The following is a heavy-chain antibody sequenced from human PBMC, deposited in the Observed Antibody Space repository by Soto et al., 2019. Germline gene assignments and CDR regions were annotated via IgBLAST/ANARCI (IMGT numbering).Heavy chain of an antibody. Sequence: GGSLRLSCAASGFTFDDYTMHWVRQAPGKGLEWVSLISRDGKSTSYADSVKGRFTISRDNSKNSLFLQMNSLRANDTALYYCAKLTVGGTRDYWGQGTLVTVYS. CDR1: GFTFDDYT. CDR3: AKLTVGGTRDY. J-gene: IGHJ4*02. D-gene: IGHD4-4*01. CDR2: ISRDGKST. V-gene: IGHV3-43*01.